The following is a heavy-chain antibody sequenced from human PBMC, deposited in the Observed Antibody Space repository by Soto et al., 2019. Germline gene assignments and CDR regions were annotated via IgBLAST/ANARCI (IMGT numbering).Heavy chain of an antibody. CDR3: ARFRTNWFDP. Sequence: SETLSLTCTVSGGSISSSSYYWVWIRHPPGKGLEWIGSIYYSGSTYYNPSLKSRVTISVDTSKNQFSLKLSSVTAADTAVYYCARFRTNWFDPWGQGTLVTVSS. CDR2: IYYSGST. CDR1: GGSISSSSYY. V-gene: IGHV4-39*01. J-gene: IGHJ5*02.